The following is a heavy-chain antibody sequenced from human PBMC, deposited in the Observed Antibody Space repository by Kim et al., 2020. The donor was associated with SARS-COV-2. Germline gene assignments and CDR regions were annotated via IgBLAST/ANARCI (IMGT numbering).Heavy chain of an antibody. J-gene: IGHJ4*02. D-gene: IGHD3-9*01. V-gene: IGHV4-30-2*01. Sequence: YYTPSLTSQVTISVDRSKNQFSLKLSSVTAADTAVYYCARGPRILTGFDYWGQGTLVTVSS. CDR3: ARGPRILTGFDY.